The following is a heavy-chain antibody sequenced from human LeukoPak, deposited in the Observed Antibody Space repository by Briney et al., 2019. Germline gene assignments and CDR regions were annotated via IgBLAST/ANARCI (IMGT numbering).Heavy chain of an antibody. CDR2: IYSSGST. Sequence: PSETLSLTCTVSGGSISSYYWIWIRQPAGKGLEWVGRIYSSGSTNYNPSLKSRVTMSVDTSKNQFSLKLSSVTAADTAVYYCARYASTAFDIWGQGTMVTVSS. V-gene: IGHV4-4*07. D-gene: IGHD2-2*01. CDR3: ARYASTAFDI. CDR1: GGSISSYY. J-gene: IGHJ3*02.